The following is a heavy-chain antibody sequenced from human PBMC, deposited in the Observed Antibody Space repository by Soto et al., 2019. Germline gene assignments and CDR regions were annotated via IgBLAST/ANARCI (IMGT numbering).Heavy chain of an antibody. CDR1: GFTFSSYA. V-gene: IGHV3-23*01. CDR2: VSGSGGST. CDR3: AKDGPWFGELRGDY. D-gene: IGHD3-10*01. Sequence: EVQLLESGGGLVQPGGSLRLSCAASGFTFSSYAMSWVRQAPGKGLEWVSAVSGSGGSTYYADSVKGRFTIYRDNSKSTLYRQMNSLRAEDTAVYYCAKDGPWFGELRGDYWGQGTLVTVSS. J-gene: IGHJ4*02.